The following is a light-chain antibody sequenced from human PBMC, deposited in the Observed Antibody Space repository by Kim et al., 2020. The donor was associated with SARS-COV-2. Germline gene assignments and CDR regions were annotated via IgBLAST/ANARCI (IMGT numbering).Light chain of an antibody. Sequence: EIVMTQSPATLSVFPGERATLSCRASQSVSSNLAWYQEKPGQAPRLLIYGASTRATGIPARFSGSGSGTEFTLTISSLQSEDFAVYYCQQYNNWLFTFGPGTKVDIK. V-gene: IGKV3-15*01. CDR1: QSVSSN. J-gene: IGKJ3*01. CDR2: GAS. CDR3: QQYNNWLFT.